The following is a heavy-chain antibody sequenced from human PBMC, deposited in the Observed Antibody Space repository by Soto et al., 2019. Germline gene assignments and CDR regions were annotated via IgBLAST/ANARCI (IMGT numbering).Heavy chain of an antibody. CDR3: ARTYDGSGPNSGGYAFDI. CDR2: IYYSGST. V-gene: IGHV4-4*02. J-gene: IGHJ3*02. D-gene: IGHD3-22*01. Sequence: SETLSLTCAVSGGSISSSNWWSWVRQPPGKGLEWIGYIYYSGSTYYNPSLKSRVTISVDTSKNQFSLKLSSVTAADTAVYYCARTYDGSGPNSGGYAFDIWGQGTMVTVSS. CDR1: GGSISSSNW.